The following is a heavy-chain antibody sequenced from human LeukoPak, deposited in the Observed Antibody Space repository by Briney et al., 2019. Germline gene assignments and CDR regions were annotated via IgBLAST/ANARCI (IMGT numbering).Heavy chain of an antibody. CDR3: ARERGSSAPYYFDY. D-gene: IGHD3-10*01. CDR1: GFTFSSYG. CDR2: ISYDGSNK. J-gene: IGHJ4*02. V-gene: IGHV3-30*03. Sequence: PGRSLRLSCAASGFTFSSYGMHWVRQAPGKGLEWVAVISYDGSNKYYADSVKGRFTISRDNSKNTLYLQMNSLGAEDTAVYYCARERGSSAPYYFDYWGQGTLVTVSS.